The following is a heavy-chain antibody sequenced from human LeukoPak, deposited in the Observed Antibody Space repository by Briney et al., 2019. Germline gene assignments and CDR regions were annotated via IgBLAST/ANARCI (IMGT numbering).Heavy chain of an antibody. D-gene: IGHD1-26*01. CDR1: GFTFSSYS. Sequence: NPGGSLRLSCAASGFTFSSYSMNWVRQAPGKGLEWVSSISSSSSYIYYADSVKGRFTISRDNAKNSLYLQMNSLRAEDTAVYYCARDRRRVGATNAFDIWGQGTMVTVSS. CDR3: ARDRRRVGATNAFDI. CDR2: ISSSSSYI. J-gene: IGHJ3*02. V-gene: IGHV3-21*01.